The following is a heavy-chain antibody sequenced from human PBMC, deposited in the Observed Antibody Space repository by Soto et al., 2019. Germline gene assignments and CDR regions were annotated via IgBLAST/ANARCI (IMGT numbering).Heavy chain of an antibody. V-gene: IGHV3-23*01. CDR3: AKVDYDSSGYWDY. CDR2: ISGSGGST. D-gene: IGHD3-22*01. CDR1: GFTFSSYA. J-gene: IGHJ4*02. Sequence: PGGSLRLSCAASGFTFSSYAMSWVRQAPGKGLEWVSAISGSGGSTYYADSVKGRFTISRDNSKDTLYLQMNSLRAEDTAVYYCAKVDYDSSGYWDYWGQGTLVTVSS.